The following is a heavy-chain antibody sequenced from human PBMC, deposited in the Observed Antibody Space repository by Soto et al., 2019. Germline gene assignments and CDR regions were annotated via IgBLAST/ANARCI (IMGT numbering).Heavy chain of an antibody. CDR2: IYYSGST. Sequence: PSETLSLTCTVSGGSVSSGGCYWSWIRQPPGKGLEWIGYIYYSGSTNYNPSLKSRVTISVDTSKNQFSLKLSSVTAADTAVYYCARESNTAMVTHWGQGTLVTVSS. CDR1: GGSVSSGGCY. D-gene: IGHD5-18*01. CDR3: ARESNTAMVTH. V-gene: IGHV4-61*08. J-gene: IGHJ4*02.